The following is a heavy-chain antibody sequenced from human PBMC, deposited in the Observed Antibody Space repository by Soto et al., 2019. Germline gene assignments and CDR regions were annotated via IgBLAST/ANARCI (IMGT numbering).Heavy chain of an antibody. CDR1: EFPVLSDP. CDR2: ISGSGGST. Sequence: SGRPLRLSCAASEFPVLSDPMSWVRQAPGKGLELVSAISGSGGSTYYADTVKGRFTISRDNSKNTLYLQMNSLRAEDTAVYYCAKEGLLWFGESYMDAWGQGTTVTVSS. J-gene: IGHJ6*02. D-gene: IGHD3-10*01. CDR3: AKEGLLWFGESYMDA. V-gene: IGHV3-23*01.